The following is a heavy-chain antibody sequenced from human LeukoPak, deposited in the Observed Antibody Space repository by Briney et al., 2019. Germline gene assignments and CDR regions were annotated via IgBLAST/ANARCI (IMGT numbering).Heavy chain of an antibody. CDR1: GFTFSDYY. D-gene: IGHD4-11*01. Sequence: GGSLRLSCAASGFTFSDYYMSWIREAPGKALEWVSYISGSGTTTYSADSLKGRFTISRDNAKNSLYLQMNSLRAEDTAVYYCARRTSNSYFDYWGQGTLVTVSS. V-gene: IGHV3-11*01. CDR3: ARRTSNSYFDY. CDR2: ISGSGTTT. J-gene: IGHJ4*02.